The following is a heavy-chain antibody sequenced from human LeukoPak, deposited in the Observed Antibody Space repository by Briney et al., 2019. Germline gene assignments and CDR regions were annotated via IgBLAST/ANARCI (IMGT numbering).Heavy chain of an antibody. J-gene: IGHJ4*02. CDR3: ARWYSHGRYFDY. CDR2: TSDSGGHT. D-gene: IGHD1-26*01. CDR1: GGSIRNYY. Sequence: SETLSPTCTVSGGSIRNYYWNWIRQPPGKGLEWIGYTSDSGGHTDYKPSLKSRVTISADTSKNQLSLKLTSATTADTAVYYCARWYSHGRYFDYWGQGALVTVSS. V-gene: IGHV4-59*01.